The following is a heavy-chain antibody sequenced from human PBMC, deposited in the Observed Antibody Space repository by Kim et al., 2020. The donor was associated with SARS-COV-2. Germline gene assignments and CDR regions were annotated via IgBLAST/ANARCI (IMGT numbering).Heavy chain of an antibody. Sequence: SETLSLTCTVSGGSISSYYWSWIRQPPGKGLEWIGYIYYSGSTNYNPSLKSRVTISVDTSKNQFSLKLSSVTAADTAVYYCARIYSGYDSKYWYFDLWGRGTLVTVSS. CDR2: IYYSGST. CDR1: GGSISSYY. J-gene: IGHJ2*01. V-gene: IGHV4-59*13. D-gene: IGHD5-12*01. CDR3: ARIYSGYDSKYWYFDL.